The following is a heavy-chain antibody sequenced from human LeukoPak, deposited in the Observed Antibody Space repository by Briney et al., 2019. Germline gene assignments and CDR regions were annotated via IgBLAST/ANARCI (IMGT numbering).Heavy chain of an antibody. CDR1: GFTFGDYW. CDR3: TTYKNWVAGDV. V-gene: IGHV3-7*01. CDR2: IKQDGSEE. J-gene: IGHJ6*02. D-gene: IGHD7-27*01. Sequence: GGSLRLSCAASGFTFGDYWMSWVRQAPGKGPEWVATIKQDGSEEHYVDSVKGRFTVSRDNARNSLFLQMNSLRVEDTAVYYCTTYKNWVAGDVWGQGTTVSVSS.